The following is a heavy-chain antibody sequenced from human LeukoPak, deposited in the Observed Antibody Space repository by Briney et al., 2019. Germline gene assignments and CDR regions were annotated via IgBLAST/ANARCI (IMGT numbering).Heavy chain of an antibody. CDR3: AKDLTSYGMDV. V-gene: IGHV3-30*18. CDR2: ISYDGSNK. J-gene: IGHJ6*02. CDR1: GFTFSSYG. Sequence: GGSLRLSCAASGFTFSSYGMHWVRQAPGKGLEWVAVISYDGSNKYYADSVKGRFTISRDNSKNTLYLQMNSLRAEDTAVYYCAKDLTSYGMDVWGQGTTVTVSS. D-gene: IGHD1-14*01.